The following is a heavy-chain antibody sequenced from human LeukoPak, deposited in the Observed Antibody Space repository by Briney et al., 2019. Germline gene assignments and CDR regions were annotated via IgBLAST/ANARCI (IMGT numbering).Heavy chain of an antibody. CDR3: AKDISRGQYYYDSSGYYLGSAPIDY. J-gene: IGHJ4*02. CDR1: GFTFDDYA. D-gene: IGHD3-22*01. CDR2: ISWNSGSI. Sequence: PGGSLRLSCAASGFTFDDYAMHWVRQAPGKGLEWVSGISWNSGSIGYADSVKGRFTISRDNAKNSLYLQMNSLRAEDTALYYCAKDISRGQYYYDSSGYYLGSAPIDYWGQGTLVTVSS. V-gene: IGHV3-9*01.